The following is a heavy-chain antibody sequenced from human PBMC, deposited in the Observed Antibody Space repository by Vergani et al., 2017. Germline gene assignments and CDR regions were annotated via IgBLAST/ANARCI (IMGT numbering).Heavy chain of an antibody. V-gene: IGHV1-3*01. D-gene: IGHD3-16*02. J-gene: IGHJ4*02. CDR1: GYTFTSYA. CDR2: INAGNGNT. CDR3: AREGFYDYVWGSYRLRGGYYFDY. Sequence: QVQLVQSGAEVKKPGASVKVSCKASGYTFTSYAMHWVRQAPGQRLEWMGWINAGNGNTKYSQKFQGRVTITRDTSASTAYMELSSLRSEDTAVYYCAREGFYDYVWGSYRLRGGYYFDYWGQGTLVTV.